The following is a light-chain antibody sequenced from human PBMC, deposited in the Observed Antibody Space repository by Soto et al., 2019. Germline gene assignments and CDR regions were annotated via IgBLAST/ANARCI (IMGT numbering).Light chain of an antibody. CDR2: GDS. Sequence: QPVLTQPPSVSGAPGQRVTISCTGSSSNIGAFYDVHWYQQLPGTAPKLLIYGDSNRPSGVPDRFSGSKSGTSASLAITGLQAEDEADYYCQSYDSRLSGWVFGGGTQLTVL. CDR3: QSYDSRLSGWV. J-gene: IGLJ7*01. V-gene: IGLV1-40*01. CDR1: SSNIGAFYD.